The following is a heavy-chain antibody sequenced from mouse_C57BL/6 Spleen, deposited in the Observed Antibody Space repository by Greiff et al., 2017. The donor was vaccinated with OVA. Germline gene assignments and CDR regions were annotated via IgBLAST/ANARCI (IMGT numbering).Heavy chain of an antibody. Sequence: VKLVESDAELVKPGASVKISCKVSGYTFTDHTIHWMKQRPEQGLEWIGYIYPRDGSTKYNEKFKGKATLTADKSSSTAYMQLNSLTSEDSAVYFCARWLLPHYYAMDYWGQGTSVTVSS. D-gene: IGHD2-3*01. CDR2: IYPRDGST. CDR1: GYTFTDHT. J-gene: IGHJ4*01. V-gene: IGHV1-78*01. CDR3: ARWLLPHYYAMDY.